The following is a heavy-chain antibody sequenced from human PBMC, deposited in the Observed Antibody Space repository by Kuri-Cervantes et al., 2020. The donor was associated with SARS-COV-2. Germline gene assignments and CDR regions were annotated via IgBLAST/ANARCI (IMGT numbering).Heavy chain of an antibody. CDR3: ARDGGSSWDFDY. Sequence: SETLSLTCAASGFTFSSYSMNWIRQPPGKGLEWIGYIYYSGSTNYNPSLKSRVTISVDTSKNQFSLKLSSVTAADTAVYYCARDGGSSWDFDYWGQGTLVTVSS. CDR1: GFTFSSYS. D-gene: IGHD6-13*01. V-gene: IGHV4-59*01. J-gene: IGHJ4*02. CDR2: IYYSGST.